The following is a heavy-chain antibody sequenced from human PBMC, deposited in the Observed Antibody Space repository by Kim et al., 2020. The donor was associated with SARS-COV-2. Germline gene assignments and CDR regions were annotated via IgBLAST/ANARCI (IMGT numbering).Heavy chain of an antibody. D-gene: IGHD5-12*01. Sequence: GGSLRLSCVASGFTVTKTYMSWVRRAPGRGLDWVSNLYSGGTAHYADSVMGRFTLSRDDSKNTVYLQTNNLSAEDTGVYFCARGLEAYYYYYFAMDVWG. J-gene: IGHJ6*02. CDR1: GFTVTKTY. CDR2: LYSGGTA. CDR3: ARGLEAYYYYYFAMDV. V-gene: IGHV3-53*01.